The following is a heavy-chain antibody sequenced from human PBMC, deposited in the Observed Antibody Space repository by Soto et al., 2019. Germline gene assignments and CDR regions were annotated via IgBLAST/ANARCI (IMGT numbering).Heavy chain of an antibody. CDR2: INHSGST. V-gene: IGHV4-34*01. CDR1: GGSFSGYY. Sequence: SETLSLTCAVYGGSFSGYYWSWIRQPPGKGLEWIGEINHSGSTNYNPSLKSRVTISVDTSKNQFSLNLSSVTAADTAMYYCARGGDDAFDIWGQGTMVTVSS. CDR3: ARGGDDAFDI. J-gene: IGHJ3*02. D-gene: IGHD3-10*01.